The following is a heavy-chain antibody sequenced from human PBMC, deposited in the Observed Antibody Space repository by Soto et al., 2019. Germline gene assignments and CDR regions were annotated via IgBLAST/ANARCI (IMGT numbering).Heavy chain of an antibody. V-gene: IGHV3-30*03. Sequence: QVQLVESGGGVVQPGRSLRLSCAASGFTFSSYGMHWVRQAPGKGLEWVAVISYDGSNKYYADSVKGRFTISRDNSKNTLYLQMNSLRAEDTAVYYCATHWDDAFDIWGQGTMVTVSS. CDR2: ISYDGSNK. CDR1: GFTFSSYG. D-gene: IGHD1-26*01. CDR3: ATHWDDAFDI. J-gene: IGHJ3*02.